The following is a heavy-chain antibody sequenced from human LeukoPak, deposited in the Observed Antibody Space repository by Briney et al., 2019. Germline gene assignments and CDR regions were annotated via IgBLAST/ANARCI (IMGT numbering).Heavy chain of an antibody. D-gene: IGHD1-26*01. Sequence: SSEALSLTCTVSGGSISSYYWSWLRQPAGKGLEWIGRTYTSGSTNYNASLKSRVSMSVDTSKNQFSLKRSSVTAADTAVFYCARENSGSYREFDYWGQGTLVTVSS. CDR3: ARENSGSYREFDY. J-gene: IGHJ4*02. CDR2: TYTSGST. V-gene: IGHV4-4*07. CDR1: GGSISSYY.